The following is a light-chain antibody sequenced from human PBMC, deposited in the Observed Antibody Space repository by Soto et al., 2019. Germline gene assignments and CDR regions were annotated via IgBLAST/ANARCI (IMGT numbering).Light chain of an antibody. CDR1: SSDVGSYNL. CDR3: CSYAGSVYV. J-gene: IGLJ1*01. Sequence: QSALTQPASVSGSPGQSITISCTGTSSDVGSYNLVSWYQQHPGKAPKHMIYEGSKRPSGVSNRFSGSKSGNTASLKISGLQAEDEADYYCCSYAGSVYVFGTGTKLTVL. CDR2: EGS. V-gene: IGLV2-23*01.